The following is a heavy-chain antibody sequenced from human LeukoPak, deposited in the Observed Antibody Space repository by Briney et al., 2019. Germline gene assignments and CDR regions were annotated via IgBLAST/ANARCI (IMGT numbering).Heavy chain of an antibody. V-gene: IGHV4-39*07. CDR3: ARDLGATYYYGSGSYYNDWFDP. CDR2: IYYSGST. D-gene: IGHD3-10*01. CDR1: GGSIRSSSYY. Sequence: SETLSLTCTVSGGSIRSSSYYWGWIGQPPGKGLEWIGSIYYSGSTYYNPSLKSRVTISVDTSKNQFSLKLSSVTAADTAVYYCARDLGATYYYGSGSYYNDWFDPWGQGTLVTVSS. J-gene: IGHJ5*02.